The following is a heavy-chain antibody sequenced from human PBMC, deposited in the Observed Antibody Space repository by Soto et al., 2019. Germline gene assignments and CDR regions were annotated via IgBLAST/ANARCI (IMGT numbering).Heavy chain of an antibody. Sequence: QVQLVQSGAEVKKPGSSVKVSCKASGGTFSSYAISWVRQAPGQGLEWMGGIIPIFGTANYAQKFQGRVTITADESTRTAYMELSSLRSEDTAVYYCARVGDCISTSCLNFDYWGQGTLVTVSS. CDR1: GGTFSSYA. V-gene: IGHV1-69*12. CDR2: IIPIFGTA. J-gene: IGHJ4*02. D-gene: IGHD2-2*01. CDR3: ARVGDCISTSCLNFDY.